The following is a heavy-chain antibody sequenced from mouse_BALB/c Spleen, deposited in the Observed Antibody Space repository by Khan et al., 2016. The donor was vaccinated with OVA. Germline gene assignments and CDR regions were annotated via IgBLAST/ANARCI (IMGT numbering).Heavy chain of an antibody. CDR2: IYPYNDVT. D-gene: IGHD2-3*01. CDR3: TRSEGYDGWFAY. Sequence: VQLKQSGPELVKPGASVKMSCKASGYTFTAYVMQWVIQKPGQGLVWIGYIYPYNDVTKYNEKFKGKATLTSDKSSSTAYMELSSLTSDDSAVYYCTRSEGYDGWFAYWGQGTLVTVTA. CDR1: GYTFTAYV. V-gene: IGHV1S136*01. J-gene: IGHJ3*01.